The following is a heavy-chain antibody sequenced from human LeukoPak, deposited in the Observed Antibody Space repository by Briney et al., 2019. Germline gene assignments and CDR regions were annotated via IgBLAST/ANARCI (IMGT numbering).Heavy chain of an antibody. V-gene: IGHV2-5*02. CDR2: IYWDDDK. J-gene: IGHJ4*02. CDR1: GFSLSTSGVG. CDR3: AQVARYYYDSSGYFDY. D-gene: IGHD3-22*01. Sequence: SGPTLVKPTQTLTLTCTFSGFSLSTSGVGVGWIRQPPGKALEWLALIYWDDDKRYSPSLKSRLTITKDTSKNQVVLTMTNMDPVDTATYYCAQVARYYYDSSGYFDYWGQGTLVTVSS.